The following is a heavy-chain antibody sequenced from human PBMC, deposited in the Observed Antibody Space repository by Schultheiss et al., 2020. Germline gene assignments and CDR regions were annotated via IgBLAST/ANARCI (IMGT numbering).Heavy chain of an antibody. CDR3: ARQHGYYDSSGYPH. D-gene: IGHD3-22*01. V-gene: IGHV4-39*01. CDR2: IYYSGST. J-gene: IGHJ4*02. Sequence: SETLSLTCTVSGGSISSSSYYWGWIRQPPGKGLEWIGSIYYSGSTYYNPSLKSRVTISVDTSKNQFSLKLSSVTAADTAVYYSARQHGYYDSSGYPHWGQGTLVTGSS. CDR1: GGSISSSSYY.